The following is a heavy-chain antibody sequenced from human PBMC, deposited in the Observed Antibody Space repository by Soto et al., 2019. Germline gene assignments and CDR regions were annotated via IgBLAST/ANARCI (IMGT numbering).Heavy chain of an antibody. Sequence: QVQLVESGGGLVKPGGSQRLSCAASGFTFSDYYMSWIRQAPGKGLEWVSYISSSGSTIYYADSVKGRFTISRDNAKNSLYLQMNSLRAEDTAVYYCARTNDDIIVVVVAATTYYFDYWGQGTLVTVSS. J-gene: IGHJ4*02. V-gene: IGHV3-11*01. CDR1: GFTFSDYY. CDR2: ISSSGSTI. D-gene: IGHD2-15*01. CDR3: ARTNDDIIVVVVAATTYYFDY.